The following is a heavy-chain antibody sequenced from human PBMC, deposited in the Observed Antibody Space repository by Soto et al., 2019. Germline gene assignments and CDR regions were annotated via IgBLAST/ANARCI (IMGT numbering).Heavy chain of an antibody. CDR2: IHSDGSST. D-gene: IGHD1-26*01. CDR1: GFTFSYYW. J-gene: IGHJ3*02. V-gene: IGHV3-74*01. Sequence: EVQLVESGGGLVQPRESLRLSCVASGFTFSYYWMHWVRQGPGKGLVWVSRIHSDGSSTTYADSVKGRFTISRDNAKNTLYLQMNSLRAEDTAVYYCARGDRGAFDIWGQGTVVTVSS. CDR3: ARGDRGAFDI.